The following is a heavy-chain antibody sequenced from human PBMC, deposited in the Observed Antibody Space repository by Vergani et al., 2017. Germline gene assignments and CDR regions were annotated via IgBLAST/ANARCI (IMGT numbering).Heavy chain of an antibody. Sequence: QVQLVESGGGVVQPGRSLRLSCAASGFTFSSYGMHWVRQAPGKGLEWVAVIWYDGSNKYYADSVKGRFTISRYNSKKTLYLQMNSLRAEDTAVYYCARGNLGVAATGFDYWGQGTLVTVSS. V-gene: IGHV3-33*01. J-gene: IGHJ4*02. D-gene: IGHD2-15*01. CDR1: GFTFSSYG. CDR2: IWYDGSNK. CDR3: ARGNLGVAATGFDY.